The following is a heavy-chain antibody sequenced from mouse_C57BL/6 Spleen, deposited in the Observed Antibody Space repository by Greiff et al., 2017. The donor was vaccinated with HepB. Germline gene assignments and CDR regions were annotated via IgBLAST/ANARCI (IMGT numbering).Heavy chain of an antibody. CDR2: IYPGSGST. D-gene: IGHD4-1*01. J-gene: IGHJ1*03. CDR3: GRYELTGTDWYFDV. CDR1: GYTFTSYW. Sequence: QVQLQQPGAELVKPGASVKMSCKASGYTFTSYWITWVKQRPGHGLEWIGAIYPGSGSTNYNEKFKSKATLTVDTSTSTASKPLSSLTSEDSAVYYGGRYELTGTDWYFDVWGRGTTVTVSS. V-gene: IGHV1-55*01.